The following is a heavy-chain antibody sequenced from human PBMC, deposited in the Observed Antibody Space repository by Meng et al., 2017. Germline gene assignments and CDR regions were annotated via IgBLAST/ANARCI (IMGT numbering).Heavy chain of an antibody. D-gene: IGHD3-3*01. J-gene: IGHJ6*02. V-gene: IGHV3-33*08. CDR3: AGERKDDFWSGYYSYYYYYGMDV. Sequence: GESLKISCPASGLTFDDYAMQWVRQAPGKGLGWVAVIWYDGSNKYYADSVKGRFTISRDNSKNTLYLQMNSLRAEDTAVYYCAGERKDDFWSGYYSYYYYYGMDVWGQGTTVTVSS. CDR1: GLTFDDYA. CDR2: IWYDGSNK.